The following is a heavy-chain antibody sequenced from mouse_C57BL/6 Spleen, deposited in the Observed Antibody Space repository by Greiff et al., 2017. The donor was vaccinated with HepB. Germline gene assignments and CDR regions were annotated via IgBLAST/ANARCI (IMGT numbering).Heavy chain of an antibody. V-gene: IGHV1-64*01. J-gene: IGHJ3*01. D-gene: IGHD2-4*01. CDR3: ARDDYDYDEGATWFAY. CDR2: IHPNSGST. CDR1: GYTFTSYW. Sequence: VQLQQPGAELVKPGASVKLSCKASGYTFTSYWMHWVKQRPGQGLEWIGMIHPNSGSTNYNEKFKSKATLTVDKSSSTAYMQLSSLTSEDSAVYYCARDDYDYDEGATWFAYWGQGTLVTVSA.